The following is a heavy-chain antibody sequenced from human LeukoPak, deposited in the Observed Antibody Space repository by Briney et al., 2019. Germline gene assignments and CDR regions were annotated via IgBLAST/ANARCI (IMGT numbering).Heavy chain of an antibody. J-gene: IGHJ3*02. CDR2: IYYSGST. V-gene: IGHV4-39*07. D-gene: IGHD3-22*01. CDR3: ARDYYDHWAYHAFDI. CDR1: GGSISSSSYY. Sequence: SETLSLTCTVSGGSISSSSYYWGWIRQPPGKGLEWIGSIYYSGSTYYNPSLKSRVTISVDTSKNQFSLKLSSVTAADTAVYYCARDYYDHWAYHAFDIWGQGTMVTVSS.